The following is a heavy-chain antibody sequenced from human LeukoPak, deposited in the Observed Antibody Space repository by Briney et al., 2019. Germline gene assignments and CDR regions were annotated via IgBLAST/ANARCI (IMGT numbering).Heavy chain of an antibody. Sequence: GGSLRLSCADSGFTVSNNYMRWVRQAPGKGLEWVSLIYSGGATFYADAVKGRFTISRDGSKNTLYLQMNSLRAEDTAVYYCARDPPAVAANTYGWGQGTLVTVSS. CDR2: IYSGGAT. CDR1: GFTVSNNY. V-gene: IGHV3-66*01. J-gene: IGHJ4*02. D-gene: IGHD6-6*01. CDR3: ARDPPAVAANTYG.